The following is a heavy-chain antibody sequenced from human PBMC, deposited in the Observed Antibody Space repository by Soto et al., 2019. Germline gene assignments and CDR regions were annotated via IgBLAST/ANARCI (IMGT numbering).Heavy chain of an antibody. CDR2: IYYSGST. CDR1: GGSISSYY. V-gene: IGHV4-59*01. D-gene: IGHD6-6*01. J-gene: IGHJ5*02. Sequence: PSETPSLTCTVSGGSISSYYWSWIRQPPGKGLEWIGYIYYSGSTNYNPSLKSRVTISVDTSKNQFSLKLSSVTAADTAVYYCARDIAARPHGWFDPWGQGTLVTVSS. CDR3: ARDIAARPHGWFDP.